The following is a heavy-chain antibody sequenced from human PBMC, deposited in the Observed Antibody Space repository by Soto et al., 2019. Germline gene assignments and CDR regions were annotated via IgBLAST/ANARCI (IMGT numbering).Heavy chain of an antibody. Sequence: QVQLVQSGAEVKKPGSSVKVSCKASGGTFSSYAISWVRQAPGQGLEWMGGIIPIFGTANYAQKFQGRVTSAADEATSTDYMELRRLRSEDTAVYYCAREATGVDSSVPSGDYWGQGTLVTVSS. CDR2: IIPIFGTA. J-gene: IGHJ4*02. V-gene: IGHV1-69*12. D-gene: IGHD3-22*01. CDR3: AREATGVDSSVPSGDY. CDR1: GGTFSSYA.